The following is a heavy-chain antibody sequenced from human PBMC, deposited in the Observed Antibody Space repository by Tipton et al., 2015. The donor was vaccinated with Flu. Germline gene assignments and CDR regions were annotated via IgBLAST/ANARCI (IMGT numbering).Heavy chain of an antibody. J-gene: IGHJ6*02. D-gene: IGHD6-13*01. CDR3: ARDSAAHYGMDV. CDR1: GGSISSYY. CDR2: IYYSGST. V-gene: IGHV4-59*08. Sequence: LRLSCTVSGGSISSYYWSWIRQPPGKGLEWIGYIYYSGSTNYNPSLKSRVTISVDTSKNQFSLKLSSVTAADTAVYYCARDSAAHYGMDVWGQGPIGH.